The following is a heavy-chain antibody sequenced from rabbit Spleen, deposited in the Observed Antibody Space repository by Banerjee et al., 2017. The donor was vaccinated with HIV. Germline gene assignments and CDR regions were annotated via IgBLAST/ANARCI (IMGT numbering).Heavy chain of an antibody. Sequence: QSLEESGGDLVKPGASLTLTCTASGLDFSSSDWIYWVRQAPGKGLEWISCIAGSSSGFTYSATWAKGRFTCSKTSSTTVTLQMTSLTVADTATYFCARKLDDDGYGYVIDLWGPGTLVTVS. V-gene: IGHV1S40*01. J-gene: IGHJ4*01. CDR1: GLDFSSSDW. D-gene: IGHD6-1*01. CDR3: ARKLDDDGYGYVIDL. CDR2: IAGSSSGFT.